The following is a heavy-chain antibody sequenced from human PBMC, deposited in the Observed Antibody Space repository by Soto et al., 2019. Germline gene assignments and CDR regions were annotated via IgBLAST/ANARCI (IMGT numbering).Heavy chain of an antibody. CDR1: GDTFSTYT. J-gene: IGHJ4*02. CDR2: ITPILGMI. V-gene: IGHV1-69*08. CDR3: ARDDVIGYFDS. Sequence: QVHLVQSGAEVQKPGSSVKVSCKASGDTFSTYTFSWVRQAPGQGLQWVGRITPILGMINYAQSCQGRVTISADESISTAYTELHSLTSEDTAVYYCARDDVIGYFDSWGQGTLVTVSS.